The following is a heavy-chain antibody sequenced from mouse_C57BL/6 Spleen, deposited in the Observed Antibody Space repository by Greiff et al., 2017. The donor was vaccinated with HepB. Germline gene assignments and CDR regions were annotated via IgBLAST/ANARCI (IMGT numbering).Heavy chain of an antibody. J-gene: IGHJ3*01. CDR2: IDPSDSYT. Sequence: VQLQQPGAELVMPGASVKLSCKASGYTFTSYWMHWVKQRPGQGLEWIGEIDPSDSYTNYNQKFKGKSTLTVDKSSSTAYMQLSSLTSEDSAVYYCARFELGFAYWGQGTLVTVSA. CDR1: GYTFTSYW. V-gene: IGHV1-69*01. CDR3: ARFELGFAY.